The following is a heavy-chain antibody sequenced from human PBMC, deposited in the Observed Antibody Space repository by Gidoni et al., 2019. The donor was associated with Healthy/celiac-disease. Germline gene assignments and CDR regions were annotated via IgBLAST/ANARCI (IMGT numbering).Heavy chain of an antibody. D-gene: IGHD5-12*01. Sequence: QLQLQESGPGLVMPSETLSLTCTVSGGSISSSSYYWGWIRQPPGKGLEWIGGIYYSGSTYYNPALKRRVTISVDKTKNQFSLKQSTVTAADTAVDYCAGDHYRWLHQNFDYWGQGTLVTVSS. CDR2: IYYSGST. J-gene: IGHJ4*02. CDR3: AGDHYRWLHQNFDY. CDR1: GGSISSSSYY. V-gene: IGHV4-39*07.